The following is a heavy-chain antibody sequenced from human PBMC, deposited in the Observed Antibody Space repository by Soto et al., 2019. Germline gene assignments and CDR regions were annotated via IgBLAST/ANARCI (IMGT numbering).Heavy chain of an antibody. J-gene: IGHJ4*02. CDR3: ARDSAYGSGYDF. CDR2: MFYTGST. D-gene: IGHD3-3*01. V-gene: IGHV4-59*11. CDR1: GGSISSHF. Sequence: LTCTVSGGSISSHFWSWIRQPPGKGLEWIGYMFYTGSTNYNPSLKSLVSILLDTSMNQFSLRLTSVTVADTAVYYCARDSAYGSGYDFWGQGTLVTVSS.